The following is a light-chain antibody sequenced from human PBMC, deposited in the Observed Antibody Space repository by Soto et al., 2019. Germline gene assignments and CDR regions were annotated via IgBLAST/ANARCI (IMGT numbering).Light chain of an antibody. CDR2: GAS. CDR3: QQSYRTPRT. Sequence: DIPMTQSPSSLSTSVGDRVTITCRASQSISTYLNWYQQKPGKAPNLLIYGASSLQSGVPSRFSGSGSGTDFTLTISSLQSEDSAIYYCQQSYRTPRTFGQGTKVEIK. V-gene: IGKV1-39*01. CDR1: QSISTY. J-gene: IGKJ1*01.